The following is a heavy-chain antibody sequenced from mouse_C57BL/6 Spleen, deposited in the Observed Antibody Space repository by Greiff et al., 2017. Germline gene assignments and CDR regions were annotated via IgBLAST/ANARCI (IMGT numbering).Heavy chain of an antibody. Sequence: VKVVESGAELVKPGASVKISCKASGYAFSSYWMNWVKQRPGKGLEWIGQIYPGDGDTNYNGKFKGKATLTADKSSSTAYMQLSSLTSEDSAVYFCARNYYGSSGYFDVWGTGTTVTVSS. V-gene: IGHV1-80*01. D-gene: IGHD1-1*01. CDR1: GYAFSSYW. CDR3: ARNYYGSSGYFDV. CDR2: IYPGDGDT. J-gene: IGHJ1*03.